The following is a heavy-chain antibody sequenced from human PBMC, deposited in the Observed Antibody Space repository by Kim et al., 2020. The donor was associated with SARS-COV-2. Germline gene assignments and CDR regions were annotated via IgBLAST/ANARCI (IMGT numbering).Heavy chain of an antibody. J-gene: IGHJ4*02. CDR3: ARRSALYSGSETYYSYDF. CDR2: VSYSGIT. Sequence: SETLSLTCTVSGASVTNSNYYWCWIRQSPGKGLEWITSVSYSGITFYNPSLKSRVTTSVDMSKNQFSLRLNSVTAADTAVYYCARRSALYSGSETYYSYDFGCQGTLVTVSS. V-gene: IGHV4-39*01. CDR1: GASVTNSNYY. D-gene: IGHD3-10*01.